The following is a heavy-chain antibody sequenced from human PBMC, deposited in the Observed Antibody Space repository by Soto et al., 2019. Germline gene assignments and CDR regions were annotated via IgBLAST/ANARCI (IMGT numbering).Heavy chain of an antibody. Sequence: QVQLVQSGAEVKKPGASVKVSCKASGYTFTNYDINWVRQATGQGLEWMGWMNPNSGNTGYAQKFQGRVTMTRDTSISTAYMELSSLRSEDTAVYYCASPLRALPYDGMDVWGQGTTVTVSS. CDR3: ASPLRALPYDGMDV. CDR2: MNPNSGNT. CDR1: GYTFTNYD. V-gene: IGHV1-8*01. J-gene: IGHJ6*02.